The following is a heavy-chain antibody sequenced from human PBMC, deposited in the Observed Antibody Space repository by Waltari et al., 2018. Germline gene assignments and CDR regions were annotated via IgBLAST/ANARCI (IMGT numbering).Heavy chain of an antibody. Sequence: EVQLVESGGGLVKPGGSLRLSCEASEFNFSRYSMHWVGQAPGKRLEWVSSISSSSSYIYYADSVKGRFTISRDNAKNSLYLQMNSLRAEDTAVYYCAREFFAVTTGGRLYYFDYWGQGTLVTVSS. CDR3: AREFFAVTTGGRLYYFDY. D-gene: IGHD4-17*01. CDR1: EFNFSRYS. V-gene: IGHV3-21*03. J-gene: IGHJ4*02. CDR2: ISSSSSYI.